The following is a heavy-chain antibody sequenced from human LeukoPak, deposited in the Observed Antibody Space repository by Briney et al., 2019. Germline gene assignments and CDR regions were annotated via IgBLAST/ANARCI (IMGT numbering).Heavy chain of an antibody. CDR3: ARASGSYTRRQYYFDY. V-gene: IGHV4-34*01. CDR1: GGSLRGYY. D-gene: IGHD1-26*01. Sequence: SETLSLTRAVYGGSLRGYYWTWTRHPPAKGLEWIGEINHSGSTNYNPSLKSRVTISVDTSKNQFSLKLSSVTAADTAVYYCARASGSYTRRQYYFDYWGQGTLVTVSS. J-gene: IGHJ4*02. CDR2: INHSGST.